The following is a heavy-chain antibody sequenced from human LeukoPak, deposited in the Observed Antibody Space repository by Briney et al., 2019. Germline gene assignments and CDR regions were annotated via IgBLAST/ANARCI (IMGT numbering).Heavy chain of an antibody. J-gene: IGHJ6*03. CDR2: ISSSGSTI. Sequence: GGSLRLSCAASGFTFSDYYMSWLRQAPGKGLEWVSYISSSGSTIYYADSVKGRFTISRDNAKNSLYLQMNSLRAEDTAVYYCARVLSAEHYYYYYYMDVWGKGTTVTVSS. D-gene: IGHD1-26*01. CDR1: GFTFSDYY. V-gene: IGHV3-11*01. CDR3: ARVLSAEHYYYYYYMDV.